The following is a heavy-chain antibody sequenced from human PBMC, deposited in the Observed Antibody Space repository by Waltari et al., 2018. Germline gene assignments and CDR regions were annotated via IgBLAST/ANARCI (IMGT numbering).Heavy chain of an antibody. CDR1: GGTFATYA. D-gene: IGHD1-26*01. CDR2: IIPIYGTP. V-gene: IGHV1-69*12. Sequence: QVHLVQSGAEVRKPGSSGKVSCEASGGTFATYAISWVRQAPGQGLEWMGGIIPIYGTPNYAQKFQGRVNVAADELTTTAYMELSSLRSDDTAVYYCAKRIVGGPFDVWGQGTMVTVSS. CDR3: AKRIVGGPFDV. J-gene: IGHJ3*01.